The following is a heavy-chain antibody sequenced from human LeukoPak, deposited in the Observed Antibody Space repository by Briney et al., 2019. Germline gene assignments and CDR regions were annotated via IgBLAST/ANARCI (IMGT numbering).Heavy chain of an antibody. V-gene: IGHV1-18*01. CDR1: GYTFTSYG. D-gene: IGHD2-2*01. CDR2: ISAYNGNT. Sequence: ASVKVSCKASGYTFTSYGISWVRQAPGQGLEWMGWISAYNGNTNYAQKLQGRVTMTTDTSTSTAYMELRSLRSDDTAVYYCARGATVVVPAATEYYFDYWGQGTLVTVSS. CDR3: ARGATVVVPAATEYYFDY. J-gene: IGHJ4*02.